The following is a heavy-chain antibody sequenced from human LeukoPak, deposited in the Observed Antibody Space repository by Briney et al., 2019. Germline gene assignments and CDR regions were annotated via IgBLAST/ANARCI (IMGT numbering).Heavy chain of an antibody. CDR3: ARVAMTTVAHDAFDI. CDR1: GGTFSSYT. D-gene: IGHD4-23*01. Sequence: SVKVSCKASGGTFSSYTMSWVRQAPGQGLEWMGRIIPILGIANYAQKFQGRVTITADKSTSTAYMELSSLRSEDTAVYYCARVAMTTVAHDAFDIWGQGTMVTVSS. CDR2: IIPILGIA. V-gene: IGHV1-69*02. J-gene: IGHJ3*02.